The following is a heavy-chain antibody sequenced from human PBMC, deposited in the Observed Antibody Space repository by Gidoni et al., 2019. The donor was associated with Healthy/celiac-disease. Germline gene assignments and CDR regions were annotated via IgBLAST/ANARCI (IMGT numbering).Heavy chain of an antibody. V-gene: IGHV3-23*01. Sequence: EAELLESGGGLIQPGGSLRLSCAASGFTFSDYAMNWVRQAPGKGLEWVSAISGSGVNVHYADSVRGRFTISRDNSKNMLYLQMNSLRAEDTAVYYCAKDLLTPGWYFDLWGRGTLLTVSS. J-gene: IGHJ2*01. CDR1: GFTFSDYA. CDR2: ISGSGVNV. CDR3: AKDLLTPGWYFDL. D-gene: IGHD1-20*01.